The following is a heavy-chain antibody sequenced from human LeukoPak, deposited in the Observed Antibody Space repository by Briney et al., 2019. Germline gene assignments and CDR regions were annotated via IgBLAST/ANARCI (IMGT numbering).Heavy chain of an antibody. D-gene: IGHD6-6*01. CDR2: ISSSSRNI. CDR3: ARGGAARPDY. J-gene: IGHJ4*02. CDR1: GFTFSNYG. Sequence: GGSLRLSCAASGFTFSNYGMNWVRQAPGKGLEWVSYISSSSRNINYADSVRGRFTISRDNAKSSLYLQMNSLRVDDRAVHYCARGGAARPDYWGQGTLVTVSS. V-gene: IGHV3-48*04.